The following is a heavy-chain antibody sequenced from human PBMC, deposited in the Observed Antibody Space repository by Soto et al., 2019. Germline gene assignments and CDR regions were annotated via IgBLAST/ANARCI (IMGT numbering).Heavy chain of an antibody. CDR1: GLTVSTNY. V-gene: IGHV3-66*01. Sequence: GGSLRLSCAVSGLTVSTNYMSWVRQAPGKGLEWVSVIYTSGGTYYADSVKGRFTMSRDNSKNMLYLQMNSLGGEDTAVYFCARDLIGAGFWSGYHDYWGQGSLVTVSS. CDR3: ARDLIGAGFWSGYHDY. CDR2: IYTSGGT. D-gene: IGHD3-3*01. J-gene: IGHJ4*02.